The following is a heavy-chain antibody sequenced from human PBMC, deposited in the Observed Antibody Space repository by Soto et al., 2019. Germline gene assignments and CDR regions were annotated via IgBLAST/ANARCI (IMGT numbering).Heavy chain of an antibody. Sequence: SETLSLTCAVYCGSFSGYYWSWIRQPPGKGLEWIGEINHSGSTNYNPSLKSRVTMSVDTSKNQFSLKLSSVTAADTAVYYCARAPPMVRGVRSLDYWGQGTLVTVSS. CDR2: INHSGST. J-gene: IGHJ4*02. V-gene: IGHV4-34*01. CDR1: CGSFSGYY. CDR3: ARAPPMVRGVRSLDY. D-gene: IGHD3-10*01.